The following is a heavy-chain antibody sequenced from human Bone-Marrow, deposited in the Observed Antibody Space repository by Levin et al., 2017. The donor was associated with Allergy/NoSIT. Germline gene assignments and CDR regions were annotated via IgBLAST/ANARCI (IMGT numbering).Heavy chain of an antibody. V-gene: IGHV3-9*01. Sequence: GGSLRLSCAASGFTFDDYAMHWVRQAPGKGLEWVSGISWNSGSIGYADSVKGRFTISRDNAKNSLYLQMNSLRAEDTALYYCAKFDDYWGQGTLVTVSS. CDR1: GFTFDDYA. CDR2: ISWNSGSI. J-gene: IGHJ4*02. D-gene: IGHD3-9*01. CDR3: AKFDDY.